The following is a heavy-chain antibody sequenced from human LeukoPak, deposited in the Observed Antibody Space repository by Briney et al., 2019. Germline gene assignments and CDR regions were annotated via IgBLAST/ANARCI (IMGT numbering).Heavy chain of an antibody. CDR1: GFSFSHYG. Sequence: GRSLRLSCEASGFSFSHYGMHWVRQAPGKGLEWVAVISYDGSNKYYADSVKGRFTISRDNSKNTLYLQMNSLRAEDTAVYYCAKASIPDYYYYYGMDVWGQGTTVTVSS. J-gene: IGHJ6*02. CDR2: ISYDGSNK. V-gene: IGHV3-30*18. CDR3: AKASIPDYYYYYGMDV. D-gene: IGHD2-2*01.